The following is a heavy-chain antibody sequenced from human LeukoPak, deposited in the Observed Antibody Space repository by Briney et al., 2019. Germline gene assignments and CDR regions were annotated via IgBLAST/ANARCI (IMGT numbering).Heavy chain of an antibody. D-gene: IGHD6-19*01. Sequence: PGGSLRLSCAASGFTFDDYGMSWVRQAPGKGLEWVSGINWNGGGTGYADPVKGRFTIARDNAKNSLYLVMNSLRAEDTAVYYCAKARNIRGWYILDHWGQGTLVTVSS. V-gene: IGHV3-20*04. J-gene: IGHJ4*02. CDR1: GFTFDDYG. CDR3: AKARNIRGWYILDH. CDR2: INWNGGGT.